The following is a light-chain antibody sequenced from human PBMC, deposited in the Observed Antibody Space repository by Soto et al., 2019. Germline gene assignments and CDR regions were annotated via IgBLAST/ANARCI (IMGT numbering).Light chain of an antibody. CDR2: GAF. V-gene: IGKV3-11*01. Sequence: EILLTQSPATLCLSPGERATLSCRASPSVPNYLAWYQQKPGQATRLLIYGAFNRATGIPARFSGSGSGADFTLTISSLEPEDFAFYYCQQRNIWHPVTFGQGTRLEIK. CDR1: PSVPNY. CDR3: QQRNIWHPVT. J-gene: IGKJ5*01.